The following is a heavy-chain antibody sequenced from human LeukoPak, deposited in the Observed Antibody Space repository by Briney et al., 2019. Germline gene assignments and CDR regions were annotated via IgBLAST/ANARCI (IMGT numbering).Heavy chain of an antibody. J-gene: IGHJ6*03. D-gene: IGHD6-13*01. CDR3: ASLSSFFDYYYYYMDF. CDR2: IYRGGNT. V-gene: IGHV3-53*01. CDR1: GYTVSRNS. Sequence: GGSLRLSCAASGYTVSRNSMSWVRQAPGKGLEWVSAIYRGGNTYYADSAKGRFTISRDNSKNTLYLQMNSLRAEDTAVYYYASLSSFFDYYYYYMDFWGRGTTVTVSS.